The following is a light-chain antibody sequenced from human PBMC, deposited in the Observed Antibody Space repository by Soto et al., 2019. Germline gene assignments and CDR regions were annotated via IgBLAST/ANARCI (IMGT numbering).Light chain of an antibody. CDR1: QGISNY. Sequence: GDRVTITCRASQGISNYLSWYQQKPGKAPNLLIHTASTLQSGVPSRLSGSGSGTELNLTISRLQPEDFATYYCQKRNSYTITCGQGTRLEIK. J-gene: IGKJ5*01. CDR2: TAS. V-gene: IGKV1-9*01. CDR3: QKRNSYTIT.